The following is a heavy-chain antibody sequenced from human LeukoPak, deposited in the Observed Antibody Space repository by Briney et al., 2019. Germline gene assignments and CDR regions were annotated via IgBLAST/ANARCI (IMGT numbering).Heavy chain of an antibody. D-gene: IGHD6-13*01. CDR3: AKDQGLVPCSSSWFFDY. Sequence: GGSLRLSCAASGFTFSSYAMSWVRQAPGKGLEWVSAISGSGGSTYYADSVKGRFTISRDNSKNTLYLQMNSLRAEDTAVYYCAKDQGLVPCSSSWFFDYWGQGTLVTVSS. CDR2: ISGSGGST. CDR1: GFTFSSYA. V-gene: IGHV3-23*01. J-gene: IGHJ4*02.